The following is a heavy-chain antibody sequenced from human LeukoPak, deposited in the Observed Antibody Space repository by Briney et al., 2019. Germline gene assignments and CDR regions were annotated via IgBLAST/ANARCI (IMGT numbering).Heavy chain of an antibody. Sequence: GGSLRLSCAASGFTFITYSMNWVRQAPGKGLEWVSSISGKSSYIYYADSVKGRFTISRDNAKNSLYLQMDSLRDEDTAVYYCAREPPGGGWYFDLWGRGTLVTVSS. J-gene: IGHJ2*01. D-gene: IGHD3-10*01. CDR3: AREPPGGGWYFDL. CDR1: GFTFITYS. CDR2: ISGKSSYI. V-gene: IGHV3-21*01.